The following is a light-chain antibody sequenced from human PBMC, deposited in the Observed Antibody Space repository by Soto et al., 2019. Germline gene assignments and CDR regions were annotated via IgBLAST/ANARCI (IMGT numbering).Light chain of an antibody. V-gene: IGLV2-14*03. CDR3: TSWTTSTTMI. CDR1: SSDIGAYNF. J-gene: IGLJ2*01. Sequence: QSLLTQPASVSGSPGQSITISCTGTSSDIGAYNFVSWYQQHPGKAPKLMLYDVNIRPSGVSNLFSGSKSGNTASLCISGLQAEYEAEYYCTSWTTSTTMIFGGGTQLTVL. CDR2: DVN.